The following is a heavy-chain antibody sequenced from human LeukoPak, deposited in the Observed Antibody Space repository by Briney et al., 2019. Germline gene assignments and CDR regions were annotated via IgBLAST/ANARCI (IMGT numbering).Heavy chain of an antibody. D-gene: IGHD2-21*01. CDR3: ARDSDIVVVIATSSFGY. CDR1: GFTFDDYG. J-gene: IGHJ4*02. Sequence: GGSLRLSCAASGFTFDDYGMSWVRQAPGKGLEWVSGINWNGGSTGYADSVKGRFTISRDNAKNSLCLQMNSLRAEDTALYYCARDSDIVVVIATSSFGYWGQGTLVTVSS. CDR2: INWNGGST. V-gene: IGHV3-20*04.